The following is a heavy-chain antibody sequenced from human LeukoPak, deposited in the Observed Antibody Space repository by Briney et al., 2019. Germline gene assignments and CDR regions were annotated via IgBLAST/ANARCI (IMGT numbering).Heavy chain of an antibody. Sequence: SETLSLTCTVSGGSISSYYRSWTRQPPGKGLEWIGYIYHSGNTNYTPSLKSRVTISVDTSKHQFSLKLSSVTAADTAVYYCASHYYDSSGYYGWSDEGHAFDIWGQGTMVTVSS. D-gene: IGHD3-22*01. J-gene: IGHJ3*02. V-gene: IGHV4-59*08. CDR3: ASHYYDSSGYYGWSDEGHAFDI. CDR2: IYHSGNT. CDR1: GGSISSYY.